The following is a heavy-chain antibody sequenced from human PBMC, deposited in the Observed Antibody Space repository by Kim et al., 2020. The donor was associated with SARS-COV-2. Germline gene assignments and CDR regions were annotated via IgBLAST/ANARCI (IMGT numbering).Heavy chain of an antibody. CDR1: GGSISSYY. D-gene: IGHD6-25*01. CDR2: IYYSGST. V-gene: IGHV4-59*01. Sequence: SETLSLTCTVSGGSISSYYWSWIRQPPGKGLEWIGYIYYSGSTNYNPSLKSRVTISVDTSKNQFSLKLSSVTAADTAVYYCARDRRPEYSSGGHLGYYYYYMDVWGKGTTVTVSS. CDR3: ARDRRPEYSSGGHLGYYYYYMDV. J-gene: IGHJ6*03.